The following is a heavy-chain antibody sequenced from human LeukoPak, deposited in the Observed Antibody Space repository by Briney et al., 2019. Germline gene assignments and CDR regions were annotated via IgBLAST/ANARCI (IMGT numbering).Heavy chain of an antibody. Sequence: PSETLSLTCTVSGGSISSYYWSWIRQPPGKGLEWIGNIYYSGSTNYNPSFKSRVTISVDTSKNQFSLKLSSVTAADTAVYYCARDLTTSWGNWFDPWGQGTLVTVSS. V-gene: IGHV4-59*01. J-gene: IGHJ5*02. CDR1: GGSISSYY. CDR3: ARDLTTSWGNWFDP. CDR2: IYYSGST. D-gene: IGHD1-1*01.